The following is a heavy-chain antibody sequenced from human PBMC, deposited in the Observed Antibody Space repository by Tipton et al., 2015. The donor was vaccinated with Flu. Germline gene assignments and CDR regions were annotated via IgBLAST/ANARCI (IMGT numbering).Heavy chain of an antibody. D-gene: IGHD3-22*01. V-gene: IGHV3-23*01. J-gene: IGHJ4*02. CDR2: ISGSGSST. CDR1: GFMFSSYA. Sequence: GSLRLSCTASGFMFSSYAMSWVRQAPGGGLEWVSAISGSGSSTHFADSVKGRFTISRDNSENKLYMQMNSLRDEDTAVYYCARFPGTYYYDSSGYYYFDYWGQGTLVTVSS. CDR3: ARFPGTYYYDSSGYYYFDY.